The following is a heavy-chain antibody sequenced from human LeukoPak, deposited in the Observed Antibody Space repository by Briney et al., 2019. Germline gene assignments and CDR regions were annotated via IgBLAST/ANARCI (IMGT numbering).Heavy chain of an antibody. CDR2: IYYSGTT. CDR3: ARDGPPFDY. Sequence: SETPSLTCTVSGGSISSYYWSWIRQPPGRGLEWIGYIYYSGTTNYNPSLKSRVTISVDTSKNQFSLKLSSVTAADTAVYYCARDGPPFDYWGQGTLVTVSS. CDR1: GGSISSYY. J-gene: IGHJ4*02. V-gene: IGHV4-59*01.